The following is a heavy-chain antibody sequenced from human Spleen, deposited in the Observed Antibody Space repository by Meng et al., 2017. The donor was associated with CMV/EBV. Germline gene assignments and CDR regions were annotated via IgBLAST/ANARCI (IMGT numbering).Heavy chain of an antibody. CDR2: INHSGST. J-gene: IGHJ4*02. V-gene: IGHV4-34*01. Sequence: YGGSFSGYYWSWIRQPPGKGLEWIGEINHSGSTNYNPPLKSRVTISVDTSKNQFSLKLSSVTAADTAVYYCARGAGYCSSTSCYSDYWGQGTLVTVSS. CDR3: ARGAGYCSSTSCYSDY. D-gene: IGHD2-2*01. CDR1: GGSFSGYY.